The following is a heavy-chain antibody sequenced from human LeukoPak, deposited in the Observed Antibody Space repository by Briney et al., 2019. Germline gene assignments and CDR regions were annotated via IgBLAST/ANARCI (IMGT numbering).Heavy chain of an antibody. Sequence: ASVKVSCKASGYTFTSYDINWVRQATGQGLEWMGWMNPNSGNTGYTQKFQGGVTMTRNTSISTAYMELSSLRSEDTAVYYCAILSDIVVVPAADNWFDPWGQGTLVTVSS. CDR2: MNPNSGNT. CDR1: GYTFTSYD. V-gene: IGHV1-8*01. D-gene: IGHD2-2*01. J-gene: IGHJ5*02. CDR3: AILSDIVVVPAADNWFDP.